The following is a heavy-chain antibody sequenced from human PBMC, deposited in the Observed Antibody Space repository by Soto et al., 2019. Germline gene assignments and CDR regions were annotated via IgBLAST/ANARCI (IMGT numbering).Heavy chain of an antibody. V-gene: IGHV1-69*04. CDR1: GGTFSSYT. CDR3: AREPGSVAHSSSSTPLHYYYYMDV. J-gene: IGHJ6*03. CDR2: IIPILGIA. D-gene: IGHD6-6*01. Sequence: ASVKVSCKASGGTFSSYTISWVRQAPGQGLEWMGRIIPILGIANYAQKFQGRVTITADKSTSTAYMELSSLRSEDTAVYYCAREPGSVAHSSSSTPLHYYYYMDVWGKGTTVTVSS.